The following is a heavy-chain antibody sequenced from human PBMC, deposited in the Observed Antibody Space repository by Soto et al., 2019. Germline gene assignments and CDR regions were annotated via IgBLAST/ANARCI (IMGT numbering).Heavy chain of an antibody. CDR2: IYPGDSDT. Sequence: GESLKISCKGSGYSFTSYWIGWVRQMPGKGLEWMGIIYPGDSDTRYSPSFQGQVTISADKSISTAYLQWSILKASDTAMYYCARSLFTYSSGWTVFDYWGQGTLVTVSS. CDR3: ARSLFTYSSGWTVFDY. D-gene: IGHD6-19*01. V-gene: IGHV5-51*01. J-gene: IGHJ4*02. CDR1: GYSFTSYW.